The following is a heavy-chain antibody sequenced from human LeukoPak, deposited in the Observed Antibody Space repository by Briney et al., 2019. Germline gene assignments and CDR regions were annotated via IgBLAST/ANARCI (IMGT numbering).Heavy chain of an antibody. J-gene: IGHJ5*02. CDR1: GGSISSSGYY. V-gene: IGHV4-39*01. CDR2: IYYSGST. D-gene: IGHD1-26*01. CDR3: ARHEYSGSYYGLSWFDP. Sequence: SETLSLTCTVSGGSISSSGYYWGWIRQPPGKGLEWIASIYYSGSTYYNPSLKSRVTISVDTSKNLLSLKLSSLTAADTAVYYCARHEYSGSYYGLSWFDPWGQGTLVTVPS.